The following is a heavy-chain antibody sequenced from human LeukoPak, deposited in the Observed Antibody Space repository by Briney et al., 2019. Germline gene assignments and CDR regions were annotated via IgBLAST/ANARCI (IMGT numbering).Heavy chain of an antibody. CDR1: GGSISGSNW. Sequence: PSETLSLTCAVSGGSISGSNWWSWVRQPPGKGLEWIGEIYHSGSTNYNPSLKSRVTISVDKSKNQFSLKLSSVTAADTAVYYCARWYSSGWYGNFDYWGQGTLVTVSS. CDR2: IYHSGST. CDR3: ARWYSSGWYGNFDY. J-gene: IGHJ4*02. V-gene: IGHV4-4*02. D-gene: IGHD6-19*01.